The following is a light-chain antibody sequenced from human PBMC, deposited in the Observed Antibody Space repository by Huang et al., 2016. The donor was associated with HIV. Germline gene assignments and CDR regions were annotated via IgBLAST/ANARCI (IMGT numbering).Light chain of an antibody. J-gene: IGKJ1*01. CDR3: QQYDSSPWT. V-gene: IGKV3-20*01. Sequence: EIVLTQSPGTLSLSPGERATLSCRASQRVSSSYLAWYQQKPGQGPRLLFYGASSRATGIPDRFSGSGSGTDFTLTISRLEPEDFAVYYCQQYDSSPWTFGQGTKVEIK. CDR1: QRVSSSY. CDR2: GAS.